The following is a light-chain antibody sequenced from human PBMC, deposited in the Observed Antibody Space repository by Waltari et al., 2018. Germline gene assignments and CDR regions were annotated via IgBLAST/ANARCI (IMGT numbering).Light chain of an antibody. Sequence: QSVLTQPPSTSGTPGQTVTIPCSGSTSNIGTNTVTWYQLLPGTAPKTFIFANYHRPSGVPDRFSASKSGTSASLVISGLQSEDEADYFCATWDDSLSGRVFGGGTKVTVL. CDR2: ANY. J-gene: IGLJ3*02. CDR1: TSNIGTNT. V-gene: IGLV1-44*01. CDR3: ATWDDSLSGRV.